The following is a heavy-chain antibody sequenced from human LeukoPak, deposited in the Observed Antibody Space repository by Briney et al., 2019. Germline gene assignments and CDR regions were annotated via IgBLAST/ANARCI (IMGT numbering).Heavy chain of an antibody. CDR3: ARIRESLGLGAFDI. CDR1: GFSFSNYW. D-gene: IGHD3/OR15-3a*01. V-gene: IGHV3-74*03. CDR2: INSDGRTT. Sequence: GGSLRLSCAASGFSFSNYWMCWVRPAQGNGLVCVSRINSDGRTTTYADSVKGRFTISRDNAKNTLYLQMNSLSAEDSALYYCARIRESLGLGAFDIWGQGTMVTVSS. J-gene: IGHJ3*02.